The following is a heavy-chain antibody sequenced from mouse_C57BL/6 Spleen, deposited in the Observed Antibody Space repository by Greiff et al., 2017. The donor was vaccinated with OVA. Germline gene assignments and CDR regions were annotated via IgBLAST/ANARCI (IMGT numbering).Heavy chain of an antibody. V-gene: IGHV5-4*03. Sequence: EVKLVESGGGLVKPGGSLKLSCAASGFTFSSYAMSWVRQTPEKRLEWVATISDGGSYTYYPDNVTGRFTISRDNAKNNLYLQMSHLKSEDTAMYYCASCEADYWGQGTTLTVSS. CDR1: GFTFSSYA. CDR2: ISDGGSYT. J-gene: IGHJ2*01. CDR3: ASCEADY.